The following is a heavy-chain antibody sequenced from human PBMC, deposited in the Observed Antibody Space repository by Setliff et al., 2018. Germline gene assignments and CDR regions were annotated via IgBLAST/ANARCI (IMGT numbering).Heavy chain of an antibody. J-gene: IGHJ4*02. CDR2: IFYSGRT. V-gene: IGHV4-39*07. CDR3: ARGRAGHSGH. CDR1: GASITNINYY. D-gene: IGHD6-19*01. Sequence: PSETLSLTCPVSGASITNINYYWGLIRQPPGKGLEWIGSIFYSGRTFYNPSLKSRVTISVDTSKNQFSLKLSSVTAADTAVYYCARGRAGHSGHWGQGTLVTVSS.